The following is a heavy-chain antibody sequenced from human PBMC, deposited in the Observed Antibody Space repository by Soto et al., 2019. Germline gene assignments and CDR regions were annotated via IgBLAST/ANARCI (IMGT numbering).Heavy chain of an antibody. Sequence: GGSLRLSCAASGFTFSSYSMNWVRQAPGKGLEWVSSISSSSSYIYYADSVKGRFTISRDNAKNSLYLQMNSLRAEDTAVYYCARSVGVAAAGTPPLWGQGTLVTVSS. CDR1: GFTFSSYS. CDR3: ARSVGVAAAGTPPL. J-gene: IGHJ4*02. D-gene: IGHD6-13*01. CDR2: ISSSSSYI. V-gene: IGHV3-21*01.